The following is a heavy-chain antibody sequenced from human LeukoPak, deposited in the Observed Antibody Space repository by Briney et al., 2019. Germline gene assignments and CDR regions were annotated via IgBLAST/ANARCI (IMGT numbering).Heavy chain of an antibody. CDR2: IIPIFGTA. D-gene: IGHD6-6*01. CDR1: GGTFSSYA. J-gene: IGHJ4*02. CDR3: AREGAYSSSSGPSFDY. V-gene: IGHV1-69*05. Sequence: SVTVSCKASGGTFSSYAISWVRQAPGQGLEWMGGIIPIFGTANYAQKFQGRVTITTDESTSTAYMELSSLRSEDTAVYYCAREGAYSSSSGPSFDYWGQGTLVTVSS.